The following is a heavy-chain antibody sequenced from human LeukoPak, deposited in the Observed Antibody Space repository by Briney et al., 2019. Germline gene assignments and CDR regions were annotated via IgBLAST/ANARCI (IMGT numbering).Heavy chain of an antibody. D-gene: IGHD3-22*01. Sequence: ASVKVSCKASGYTFTGYYMHWVRQAPGQGLEWMGWINPNSGGTNYAQKFQGRVTMTRDTPISTAYMELSRLRSDDTAVYYCAREYYYDSSGYIEDGNAFDIWGQGTMVTVSS. V-gene: IGHV1-2*02. CDR3: AREYYYDSSGYIEDGNAFDI. CDR2: INPNSGGT. J-gene: IGHJ3*02. CDR1: GYTFTGYY.